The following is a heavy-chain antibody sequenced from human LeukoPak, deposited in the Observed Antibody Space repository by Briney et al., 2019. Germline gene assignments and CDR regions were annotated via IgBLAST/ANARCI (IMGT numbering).Heavy chain of an antibody. CDR1: GFTFGDYA. D-gene: IGHD2-2*02. CDR3: TSAGLGYCSSTSCYNYWFDP. J-gene: IGHJ5*02. V-gene: IGHV3-49*04. CDR2: IRSKAYGGTT. Sequence: GGSLRLSCTASGFTFGDYAMRWVRQAPGQGLEWVGFIRSKAYGGTTEYAAYVKGRFTISRDDSKSSAYLQMNSLKTEDTAVYYCTSAGLGYCSSTSCYNYWFDPWGQGTLVTVSS.